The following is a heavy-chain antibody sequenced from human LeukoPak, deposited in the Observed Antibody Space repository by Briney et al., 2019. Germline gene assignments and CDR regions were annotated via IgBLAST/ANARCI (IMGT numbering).Heavy chain of an antibody. CDR3: PRMSGSSSYGGGFDY. J-gene: IGHJ4*02. D-gene: IGHD6-6*01. CDR1: GFPSSTFS. CDR2: ISHDVSNK. V-gene: IGHV3-30-3*01. Sequence: GGSLRLSCAASGFPSSTFSMYWIRQGPGKGLDWVAVISHDVSNKYYADSVKGRFTISRDNSKNTLYLQMNSLRAEDTAVYYCPRMSGSSSYGGGFDYWGEGTLVTVSS.